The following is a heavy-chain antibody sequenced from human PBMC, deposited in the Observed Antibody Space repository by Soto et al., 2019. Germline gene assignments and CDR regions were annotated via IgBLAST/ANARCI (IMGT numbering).Heavy chain of an antibody. D-gene: IGHD6-13*01. Sequence: GGSLRLSCAASGFTFSSYAMSWVRQAPGKGLEWVSAISGSGGSTYYADSVKGRFTISRDNSKNTLYLQMNSLRAEDTAVYYCAKDPIIAAAGTSWFDPWGQGTLVTVSS. CDR2: ISGSGGST. V-gene: IGHV3-23*01. CDR3: AKDPIIAAAGTSWFDP. CDR1: GFTFSSYA. J-gene: IGHJ5*02.